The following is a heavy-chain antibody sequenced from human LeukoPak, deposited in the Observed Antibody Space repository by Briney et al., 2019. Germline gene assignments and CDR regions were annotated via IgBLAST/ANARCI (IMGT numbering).Heavy chain of an antibody. Sequence: GGSLRLSCADSGFTFSSYEMNWVRQAPGKGLGWVSYISSSGITIYYADSVKGRFTISRDNAKNSLYLQMNSLRAEDTAVYYCAREATTVAYFDYWGQGTLVTVSS. CDR3: AREATTVAYFDY. CDR2: ISSSGITI. V-gene: IGHV3-48*03. D-gene: IGHD4-23*01. CDR1: GFTFSSYE. J-gene: IGHJ4*02.